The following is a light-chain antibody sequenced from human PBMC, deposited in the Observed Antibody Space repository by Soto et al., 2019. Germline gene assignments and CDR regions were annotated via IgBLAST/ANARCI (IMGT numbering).Light chain of an antibody. CDR3: TSYTSISTYV. CDR1: SRDVGGYNH. V-gene: IGLV2-14*01. Sequence: QSPLSQPASVSDSPGHSITISCAGTSRDVGGYNHVSWYQQHADKAPKLLIHEVSNRPSGVSNRFSGSKSGKTASLTISGLQAEDEADYYRTSYTSISTYVFGTGTKV. J-gene: IGLJ1*01. CDR2: EVS.